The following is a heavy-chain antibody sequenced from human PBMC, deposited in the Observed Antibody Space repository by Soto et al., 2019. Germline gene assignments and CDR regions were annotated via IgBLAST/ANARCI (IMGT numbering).Heavy chain of an antibody. Sequence: GGSLRLSCAASGFTFSSYSMNWVRQAPGKGLEWVSYISSSSSTIYYADSVKGRFTISRDNAKNSLYLQMNSLGAEDTAVYYCARESIAAAGAAFDYWGQGTLVTVSS. D-gene: IGHD6-13*01. J-gene: IGHJ4*02. V-gene: IGHV3-48*01. CDR1: GFTFSSYS. CDR3: ARESIAAAGAAFDY. CDR2: ISSSSSTI.